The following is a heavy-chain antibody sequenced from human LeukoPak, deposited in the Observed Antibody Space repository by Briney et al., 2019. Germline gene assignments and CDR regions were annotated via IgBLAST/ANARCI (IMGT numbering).Heavy chain of an antibody. Sequence: WVRQAPGKGLEWLALIYWDDDKRFSPSLKSRLTITKDTSKNQVVLTTTNVDPVDTATYYCAHRRRTGTADWGQGTLVTVSS. D-gene: IGHD1-1*01. CDR3: AHRRRTGTAD. V-gene: IGHV2-5*02. CDR2: IYWDDDK. J-gene: IGHJ4*02.